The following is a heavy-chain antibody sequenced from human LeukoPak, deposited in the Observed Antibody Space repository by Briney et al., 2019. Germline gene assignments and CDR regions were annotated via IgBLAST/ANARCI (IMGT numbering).Heavy chain of an antibody. CDR3: ARPIDDSRYWYFDL. CDR2: IYPGDSDT. Sequence: GESLKISCKGSGYSFTSYWVGWVRQKPGKELEWMGIIYPGDSDTTYSPSFEGDVTISVDKSVSTAYLQWSSLKASDSAMYYCARPIDDSRYWYFDLWGRGTQVTVSS. J-gene: IGHJ2*01. D-gene: IGHD2-15*01. V-gene: IGHV5-51*01. CDR1: GYSFTSYW.